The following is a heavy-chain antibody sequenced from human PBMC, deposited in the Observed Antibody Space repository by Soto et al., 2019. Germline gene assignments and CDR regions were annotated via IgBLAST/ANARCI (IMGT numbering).Heavy chain of an antibody. CDR3: ARGSSGWYLHYYYGMDV. Sequence: QGQLVQSGAEVKKPGSSVKVSCKASGGTFSSYAISWVRQAPGQGLEWMGGIIPIFGTANYAQKFQGRVTITADETTSTAYMERSSLRSEDTAEYYCARGSSGWYLHYYYGMDVWGQGTTVTVSS. CDR1: GGTFSSYA. CDR2: IIPIFGTA. J-gene: IGHJ6*02. D-gene: IGHD6-19*01. V-gene: IGHV1-69*01.